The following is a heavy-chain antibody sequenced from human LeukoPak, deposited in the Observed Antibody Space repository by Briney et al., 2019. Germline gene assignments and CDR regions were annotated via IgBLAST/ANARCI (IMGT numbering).Heavy chain of an antibody. V-gene: IGHV1-69*06. CDR1: GGTFSSYA. CDR3: ASGIAKYYFDY. CDR2: IIPIFGTA. D-gene: IGHD6-13*01. Sequence: SVKVSCKASGGTFSSYAISWVRQAPGQGLEWMGGIIPIFGTANYAQKFQGRVTITADKSTSTVYMELSSLRSEDTAVYYCASGIAKYYFDYWGQGTLVTVSS. J-gene: IGHJ4*02.